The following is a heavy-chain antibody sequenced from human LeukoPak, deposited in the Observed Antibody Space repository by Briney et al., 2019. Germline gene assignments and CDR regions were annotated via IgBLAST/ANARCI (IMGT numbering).Heavy chain of an antibody. CDR2: IYYSGST. CDR1: VGSISNYY. J-gene: IGHJ4*02. Sequence: SETLSLTCTVSVGSISNYYWSWIRQPPGKGLEWIGYIYYSGSTNYNPSLKSRVTISVDTSKNQFSLKLSSVTAADTAVYYCARGLMMAVAGRGEFHYWGQGTLVTVSS. D-gene: IGHD6-13*01. CDR3: ARGLMMAVAGRGEFHY. V-gene: IGHV4-59*01.